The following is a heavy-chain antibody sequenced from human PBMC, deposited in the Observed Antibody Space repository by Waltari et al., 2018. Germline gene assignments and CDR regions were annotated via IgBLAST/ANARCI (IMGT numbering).Heavy chain of an antibody. D-gene: IGHD3-22*01. V-gene: IGHV1-69*02. CDR3: AGGDGGYYYHKMDV. CDR2: IMPDNSET. CDR1: GGTVTRPP. J-gene: IGHJ6*02. Sequence: QVQLVQSGAEAKKPGAAVRVSCRASGGTVTRPPINWVRQAPGKGLEWMGRIMPDNSETEYAVKFQGRITIAADTSTGTVYMELSSLRSDDTAVYYCAGGDGGYYYHKMDVWGQGTTVTVSS.